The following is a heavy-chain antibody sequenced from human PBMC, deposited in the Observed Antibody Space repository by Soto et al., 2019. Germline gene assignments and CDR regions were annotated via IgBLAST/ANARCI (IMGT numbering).Heavy chain of an antibody. V-gene: IGHV3-23*01. Sequence: PRGSLRLSCAASGFTFSSYAMSWVRQAPGKGLEWVSAISGSGGSTYYADSVKGRYTISRDNSKNTLYLQMNSLRAEDTAVYYCAKTGSVLLWFGELSGGMDVWGQGTTVTVSS. J-gene: IGHJ6*02. CDR2: ISGSGGST. CDR3: AKTGSVLLWFGELSGGMDV. CDR1: GFTFSSYA. D-gene: IGHD3-10*01.